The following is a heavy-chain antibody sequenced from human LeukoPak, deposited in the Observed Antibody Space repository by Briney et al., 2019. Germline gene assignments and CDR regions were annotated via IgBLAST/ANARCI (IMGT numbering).Heavy chain of an antibody. V-gene: IGHV5-51*01. J-gene: IGHJ3*02. CDR1: GYSFTSYW. Sequence: GESLKISCKGSGYSFTSYWIGWVRQMPGKGLEWMGIIYPGDSDTRYSPSFQGQVTISADKSISTAYLQWSSLKASDTAMYYCARHTHYVWGSYRYAHDAFDIWGQGTMVTVSS. CDR3: ARHTHYVWGSYRYAHDAFDI. D-gene: IGHD3-16*02. CDR2: IYPGDSDT.